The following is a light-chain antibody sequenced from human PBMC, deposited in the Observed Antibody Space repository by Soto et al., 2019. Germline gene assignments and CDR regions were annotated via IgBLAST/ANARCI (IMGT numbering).Light chain of an antibody. Sequence: EIVLTQSPGTLSLSPGETATLSCRAXQSVRRGYLAWYQQKPGQSPRLXIXDASNXXTGIPARFXGSGSGTEFTLTISSLEPEDFEVDDCQQRSNWMWTFGQGTKVDIK. J-gene: IGKJ1*01. CDR2: DAS. CDR1: QSVRRGY. V-gene: IGKV3-11*01. CDR3: QQRSNWMWT.